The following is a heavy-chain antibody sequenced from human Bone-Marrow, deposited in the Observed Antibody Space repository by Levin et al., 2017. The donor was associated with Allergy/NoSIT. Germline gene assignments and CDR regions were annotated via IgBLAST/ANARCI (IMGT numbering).Heavy chain of an antibody. J-gene: IGHJ4*02. Sequence: GESLKISCAASGFTFSSYGMHWVRQAPGKGLEWVAVISYDGSNKYYADSVKGRFTISRDNSKNTLYLQMNSLRAEDTAVYYCATILGRDGYNQIPSPPDYWGQGTLVTVSS. CDR1: GFTFSSYG. V-gene: IGHV3-30*03. D-gene: IGHD5-24*01. CDR3: ATILGRDGYNQIPSPPDY. CDR2: ISYDGSNK.